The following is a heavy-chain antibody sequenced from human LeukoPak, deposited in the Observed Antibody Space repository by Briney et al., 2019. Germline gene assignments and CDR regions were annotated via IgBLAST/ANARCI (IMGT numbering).Heavy chain of an antibody. CDR1: GGSISSSSYY. CDR3: ARIPQSYYYYGMDV. Sequence: SETLSLTCIVSGGSISSSSYYWGWIRQPPGKGLEWIGSIYYSGSTYYNPSLKSRVTISVDTSKNQFSLKLSSVTAADTAVYYCARIPQSYYYYGMDVWGQGTTVTVSS. D-gene: IGHD2-21*01. V-gene: IGHV4-39*01. J-gene: IGHJ6*02. CDR2: IYYSGST.